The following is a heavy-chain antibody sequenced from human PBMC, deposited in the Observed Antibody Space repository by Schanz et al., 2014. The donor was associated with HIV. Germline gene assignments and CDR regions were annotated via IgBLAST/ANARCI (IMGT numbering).Heavy chain of an antibody. CDR3: ARADYYGSGSYYKNYYYGMDV. V-gene: IGHV4-59*12. CDR1: GASISGYY. D-gene: IGHD3-10*01. J-gene: IGHJ6*02. CDR2: IYYSGST. Sequence: QVQLQESGPGLVKPSETLSLTCNVSGASISGYYCTWIRQPPGKGLEWIGYIYYSGSTSYYPSLKSRVTISVDTSKNQFSLKLSSVTAADTAVYYCARADYYGSGSYYKNYYYGMDVWGQGTTVTVSS.